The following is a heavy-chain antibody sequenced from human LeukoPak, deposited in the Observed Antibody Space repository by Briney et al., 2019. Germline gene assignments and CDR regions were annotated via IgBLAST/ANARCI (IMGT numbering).Heavy chain of an antibody. CDR1: GSTVSSNE. Sequence: PGGSLRLSCAASGSTVSSNEMSWVRQAPGKGLEWVSSISGGSTYYADSRKGRFTISRDNSKNTLYLQMNSLRAEDTAVYYCARDRGSYPGAFDYWGQGTLVTVSS. V-gene: IGHV3-38-3*01. J-gene: IGHJ4*02. CDR3: ARDRGSYPGAFDY. D-gene: IGHD1-26*01. CDR2: ISGGST.